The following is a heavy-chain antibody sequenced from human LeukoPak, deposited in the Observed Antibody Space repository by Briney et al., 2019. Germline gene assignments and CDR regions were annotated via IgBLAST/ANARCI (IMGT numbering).Heavy chain of an antibody. J-gene: IGHJ2*01. Sequence: PGGSLRLSCAASGFTFSDYYMSWIRQAPGKGLEWVSYISSSSSYTNYADPVKSRFTITRENAKNTLYLQMNSLRAEDTAVYYCARPFTVTNWYYDLWGRGTLVTVSS. V-gene: IGHV3-11*03. CDR2: ISSSSSYT. CDR1: GFTFSDYY. D-gene: IGHD4-17*01. CDR3: ARPFTVTNWYYDL.